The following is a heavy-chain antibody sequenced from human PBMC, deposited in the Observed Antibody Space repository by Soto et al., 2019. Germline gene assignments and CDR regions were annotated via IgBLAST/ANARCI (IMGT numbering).Heavy chain of an antibody. Sequence: QVQLVESGGGVVQPGRSLRLSCAASGFTFSSYGMHWVRQAPGKGLEWVAVISYDGSNKYYADSVKGRFTISRDNSKNTLYLQMNSLRAEDTAVYYCAKLSSVGIKGHFDYWGQGTLVTVSS. V-gene: IGHV3-30*18. CDR2: ISYDGSNK. CDR1: GFTFSSYG. D-gene: IGHD1-26*01. CDR3: AKLSSVGIKGHFDY. J-gene: IGHJ4*02.